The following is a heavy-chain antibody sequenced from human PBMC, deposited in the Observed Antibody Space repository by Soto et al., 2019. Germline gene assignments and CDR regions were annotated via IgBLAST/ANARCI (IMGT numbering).Heavy chain of an antibody. V-gene: IGHV4-30-4*01. D-gene: IGHD1-7*01. CDR2: IFYSGDT. J-gene: IGHJ1*01. CDR1: GASVSTGDYY. CDR3: VGTGTTDDF. Sequence: VQLQVSGPGLLKPSQTLSLTCTVSGASVSTGDYYWSYIRQPPGKGLEWLGYIFYSGDTYYNPSLKSRATISLNTSRNQFSLTLTSVTDADTALYYCVGTGTTDDFWGQGTLVTVSS.